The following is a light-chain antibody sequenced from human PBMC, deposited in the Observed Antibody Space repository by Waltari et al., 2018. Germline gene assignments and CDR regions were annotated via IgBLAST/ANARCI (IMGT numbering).Light chain of an antibody. Sequence: DIVMTQSPDSLAVSLGERATINCKSSQSVLFSTNNKNYLAWYQQKTGQPPKLLCYWASTRESGGPDRFSGSGSGTDFTLTISSLQAEDVAVYYCQQYRSTLWTFGQGTRVEIK. CDR3: QQYRSTLWT. CDR1: QSVLFSTNNKNY. V-gene: IGKV4-1*01. CDR2: WAS. J-gene: IGKJ1*01.